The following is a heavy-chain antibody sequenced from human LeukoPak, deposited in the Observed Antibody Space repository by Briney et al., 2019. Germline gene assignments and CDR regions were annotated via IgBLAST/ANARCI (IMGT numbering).Heavy chain of an antibody. Sequence: GASVKVSCKASGYTFTSYYMHWVRQAPGQGLEWMGIINPNDGSTTYARKFQGRVTMTRDTSTSTVYMEVSSLRSEDTAFYYCARDGRYISGWSFDYWGQGTLVTVSS. CDR3: ARDGRYISGWSFDY. CDR2: INPNDGST. D-gene: IGHD6-19*01. J-gene: IGHJ4*02. CDR1: GYTFTSYY. V-gene: IGHV1-46*01.